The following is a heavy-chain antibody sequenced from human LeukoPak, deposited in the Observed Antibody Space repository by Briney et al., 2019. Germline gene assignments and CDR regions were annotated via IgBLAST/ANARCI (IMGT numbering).Heavy chain of an antibody. Sequence: GGSLRLSCAASGFTVSSNYMSWVRQAPGKGLEWVSVIYSGGSTYYADSVKGRFTISRDNSKNTLYLQMNSLRAEDTAVYYCARDKGERWLQSSYFDYWGQGTLVTVSS. CDR2: IYSGGST. CDR3: ARDKGERWLQSSYFDY. CDR1: GFTVSSNY. D-gene: IGHD5-24*01. J-gene: IGHJ4*02. V-gene: IGHV3-66*01.